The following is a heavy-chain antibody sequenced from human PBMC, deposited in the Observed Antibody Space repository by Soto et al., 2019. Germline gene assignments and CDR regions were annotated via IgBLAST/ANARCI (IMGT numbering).Heavy chain of an antibody. CDR2: ISSNSDIT. CDR1: GFRFSDHS. Sequence: LVESGGGLVDPGGALRLSCEGSGFRFSDHSMNWVRQAPGKGLQWISYISSNSDITYYADSVKGRFTVSRDNANNALFLQMNSLRDDDTATYYCARLPKGSLVTAWGQGARVTVSS. V-gene: IGHV3-48*02. D-gene: IGHD2-21*02. J-gene: IGHJ4*02. CDR3: ARLPKGSLVTA.